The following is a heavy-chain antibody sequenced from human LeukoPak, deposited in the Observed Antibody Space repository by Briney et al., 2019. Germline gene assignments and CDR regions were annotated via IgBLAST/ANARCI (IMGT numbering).Heavy chain of an antibody. D-gene: IGHD5-24*01. CDR1: SGSISSGVYY. Sequence: SETLSLTCPVSSGSISSGVYYWSWIRQHPGKGLEWIGYIYYSGSTYYNPSLKSRVTISVDTSMNQSSLKLSSVTAADTAVYYCARGVRWLQLSYFDYWGQGTLVTVSS. J-gene: IGHJ4*02. V-gene: IGHV4-31*03. CDR3: ARGVRWLQLSYFDY. CDR2: IYYSGST.